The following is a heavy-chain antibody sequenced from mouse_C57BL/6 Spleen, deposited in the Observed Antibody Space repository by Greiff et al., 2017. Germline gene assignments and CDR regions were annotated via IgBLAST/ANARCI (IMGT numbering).Heavy chain of an antibody. CDR1: GYAFSSSW. CDR2: IYPGDGDT. D-gene: IGHD3-2*02. Sequence: QVQLQQSGPELVKPGASVKISCKASGYAFSSSWMNWVKQRPGKGLEWIGRIYPGDGDTNYNGKFKGKATLTADKSSSPAYMQLSSLTSEDSAVYFCARANTAQATGYYFDDWGQGTTLTVSS. J-gene: IGHJ2*01. CDR3: ARANTAQATGYYFDD. V-gene: IGHV1-82*01.